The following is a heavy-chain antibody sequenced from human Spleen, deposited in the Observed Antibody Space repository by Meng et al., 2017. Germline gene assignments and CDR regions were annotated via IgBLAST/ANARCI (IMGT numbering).Heavy chain of an antibody. J-gene: IGHJ3*02. Sequence: GESLKISCAASGFTFSSYSMNWVRQAPGKGLEWVSSISSSSYSIFYADSVKGRFTISRDNAKNSLYLQMSRLRAEDTAVYYCARGALYGDYNTDSFDIWGLGTMVTVSS. CDR3: ARGALYGDYNTDSFDI. CDR2: ISSSSYSI. V-gene: IGHV3-21*01. CDR1: GFTFSSYS. D-gene: IGHD4-17*01.